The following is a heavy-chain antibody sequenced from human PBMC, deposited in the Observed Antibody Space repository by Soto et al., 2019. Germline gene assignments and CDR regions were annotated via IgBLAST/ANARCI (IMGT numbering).Heavy chain of an antibody. V-gene: IGHV1-69*13. CDR3: ATNSGSSLGHAFDI. Sequence: ASVKVSCKASGGTFSSYAISWVRQAPGQGLEWMGGIIPIFGTANYAQKFQGRVTITADESTSTAYMELSSLRSEDTAVYYCATNSGSSLGHAFDIWGQGTMVTVSS. CDR2: IIPIFGTA. J-gene: IGHJ3*02. D-gene: IGHD1-26*01. CDR1: GGTFSSYA.